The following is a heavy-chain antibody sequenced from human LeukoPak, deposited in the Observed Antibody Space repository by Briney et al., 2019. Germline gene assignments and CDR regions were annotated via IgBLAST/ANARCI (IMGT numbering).Heavy chain of an antibody. D-gene: IGHD1-26*01. CDR1: GFTFSSYA. V-gene: IGHV3-23*01. Sequence: GGSLRLSCAASGFTFSSYAMSWVRQAPGKGLEWVSSISASGGSTYYADSVKGRFTISRDNSKNTLYLQMNSLRAEDTAVYYCAEDKGREGDYWGQGNLVTVSS. J-gene: IGHJ4*02. CDR2: ISASGGST. CDR3: AEDKGREGDY.